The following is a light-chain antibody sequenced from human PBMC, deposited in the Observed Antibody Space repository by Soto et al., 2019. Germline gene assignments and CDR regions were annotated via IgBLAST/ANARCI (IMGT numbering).Light chain of an antibody. Sequence: EIVMTQSPATLSVSPGERATLSCRASQSVTSNLAWYQQKPGQAPRLLIYGASPKATGIPARFSGSGSGTEFTLTISSLQSEDFAIYYCQQYSDWPPFTFGPGTKVDIK. CDR1: QSVTSN. CDR2: GAS. J-gene: IGKJ3*01. V-gene: IGKV3-15*01. CDR3: QQYSDWPPFT.